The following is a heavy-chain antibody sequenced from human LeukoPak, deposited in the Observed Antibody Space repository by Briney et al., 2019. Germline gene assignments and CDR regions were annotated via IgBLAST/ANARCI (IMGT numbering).Heavy chain of an antibody. CDR2: IRYDGSNK. CDR1: GFTFLSYG. CDR3: ARDRRFNGYYQD. J-gene: IGHJ4*02. D-gene: IGHD3-22*01. V-gene: IGHV3-30*02. Sequence: HPGGSLRLSCAASGFTFLSYGMHWVRQAPGKGLEWVAFIRYDGSNKYYADSVKGRFTISRDNAKNSLYLQMNSLRAEDTAVYYCARDRRFNGYYQDWGQGTLVTVSS.